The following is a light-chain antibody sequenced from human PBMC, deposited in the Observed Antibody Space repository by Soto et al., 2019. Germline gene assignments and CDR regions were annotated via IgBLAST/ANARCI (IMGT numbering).Light chain of an antibody. CDR1: QSISRH. CDR2: AAS. CDR3: QQANTFALT. J-gene: IGKJ4*01. V-gene: IGKV1-39*01. Sequence: DIQMTQSPSSLSASVGDRVTITCRASQSISRHLNWYQQRPGKDPTLLIYAASTLQSGVPSRFSGSGSGTEFTLTISSLQPEDFATYYCQQANTFALTFGGGTKVDIK.